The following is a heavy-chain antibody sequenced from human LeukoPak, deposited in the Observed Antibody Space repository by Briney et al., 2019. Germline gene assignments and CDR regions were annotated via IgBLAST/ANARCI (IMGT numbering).Heavy chain of an antibody. CDR2: IYYSGST. V-gene: IGHV4-59*08. CDR3: ARQKYFKVEEPPHRTTTVFGETYYYYSGMDV. D-gene: IGHD3-10*01. Sequence: PSETLSLTCSVSGGSISNYYWSWIRQPPGKGLEWIGYIYYSGSTNYNPSLKSRVTISVDTSKKQFSLKLSSVTAADTDVYYCARQKYFKVEEPPHRTTTVFGETYYYYSGMDVWGQGTTVTVSS. CDR1: GGSISNYY. J-gene: IGHJ6*02.